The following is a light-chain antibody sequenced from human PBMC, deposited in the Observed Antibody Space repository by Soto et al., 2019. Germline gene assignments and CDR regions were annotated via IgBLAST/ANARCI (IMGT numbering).Light chain of an antibody. V-gene: IGKV1-9*01. CDR1: QGISSY. CDR3: QQLNSYPQT. CDR2: AAS. J-gene: IGKJ1*01. Sequence: DIQLTQSPSFLSASVGDRVTITCRASQGISSYLAWYQQKPWKAPKLLMYAASTLQSGVPSRFSGSGSGTEFTLTISSLQPEDFATYYCQQLNSYPQTFGQGTKVEIK.